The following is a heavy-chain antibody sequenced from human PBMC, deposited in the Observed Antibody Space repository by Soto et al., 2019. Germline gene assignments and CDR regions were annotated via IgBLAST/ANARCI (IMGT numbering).Heavy chain of an antibody. CDR1: GFTFSSFG. Sequence: QAQLVESGGGVVQPGRSLRLSCAASGFTFSSFGMHWVRQAPGKGLEWVAVIWYDGSNKYHADSVKGRFTISRDNSKNTLYLQMNSLRAEDTAVYYCARVPGELSSMDVWGQGTTVTVSS. CDR2: IWYDGSNK. J-gene: IGHJ6*02. V-gene: IGHV3-33*01. CDR3: ARVPGELSSMDV. D-gene: IGHD1-26*01.